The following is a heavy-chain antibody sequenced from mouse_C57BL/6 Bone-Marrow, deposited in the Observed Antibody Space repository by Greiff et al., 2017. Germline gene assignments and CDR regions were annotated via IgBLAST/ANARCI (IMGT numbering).Heavy chain of an antibody. CDR2: LWRGGST. J-gene: IGHJ4*01. Sequence: QVQLQQSGPGLVQPSQSLSITCTVSGFSLTSYGVHWVRQSPGKGLEWLGVLWRGGSTDYNAAFMSRLSITKDNSKSQVFFKMNSLQADDTAIYYCANIYDGPYYYAMDYWGQGTSVTVSS. V-gene: IGHV2-5*01. D-gene: IGHD2-3*01. CDR3: ANIYDGPYYYAMDY. CDR1: GFSLTSYG.